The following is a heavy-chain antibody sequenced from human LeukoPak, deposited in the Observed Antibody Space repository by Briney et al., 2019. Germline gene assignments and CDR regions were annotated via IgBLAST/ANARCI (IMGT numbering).Heavy chain of an antibody. CDR1: GYTFTVYY. J-gene: IGHJ6*03. CDR2: INPNSGGT. Sequence: ASVKVSYKASGYTFTVYYMHWVRQAPGQGLEWMGWINPNSGGTNYAQKFQGRVTMTRDTSISTAYMELSRLRSDDTAVYYCARDPNSSRSMDVWGKGTTVTVSS. V-gene: IGHV1-2*02. CDR3: ARDPNSSRSMDV. D-gene: IGHD6-13*01.